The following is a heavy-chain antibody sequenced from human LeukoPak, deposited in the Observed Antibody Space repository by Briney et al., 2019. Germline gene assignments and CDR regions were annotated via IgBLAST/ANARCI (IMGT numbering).Heavy chain of an antibody. V-gene: IGHV1-2*02. Sequence: ASVKVSCKASGYTFTGYYMHWVRQAPGQGLEWMGWINPNSGGTNYAQKFQGRVTMTRDTSISTAYMELSRLRSDDTAVYYCARVTTVVPGDAYDIWGQGTMVTVSS. D-gene: IGHD4-23*01. J-gene: IGHJ3*02. CDR1: GYTFTGYY. CDR2: INPNSGGT. CDR3: ARVTTVVPGDAYDI.